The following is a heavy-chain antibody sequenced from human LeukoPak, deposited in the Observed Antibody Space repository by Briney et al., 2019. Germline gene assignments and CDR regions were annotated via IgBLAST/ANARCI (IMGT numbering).Heavy chain of an antibody. CDR3: ARSDHSHFVNWFDS. J-gene: IGHJ5*01. Sequence: SETLSLTCSVSGVSLGGTTYYWGRIRQSPEKGLEWIGSVSSGGSSSYSPSLKSRVSVSGDTSRNQFSLRLTSVTAADTAVYYCARSDHSHFVNWFDSWGQGILVIVSS. D-gene: IGHD1-26*01. CDR2: VSSGGSS. V-gene: IGHV4-39*01. CDR1: GVSLGGTTYY.